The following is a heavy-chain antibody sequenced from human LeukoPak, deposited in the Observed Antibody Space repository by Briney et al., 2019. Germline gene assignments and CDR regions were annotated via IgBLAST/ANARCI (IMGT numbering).Heavy chain of an antibody. CDR1: GFTFSSYS. V-gene: IGHV3-48*01. CDR2: ISSSSSTI. J-gene: IGHJ4*02. D-gene: IGHD1-26*01. CDR3: ARDSYSGAYVTTQ. Sequence: PGGSLRLSCAASGFTFSSYSMNWVRQAPGKGLEWVSYISSSSSTIYYADSVKGRFTISRDNAKNSLYLQMNSLRAEDTAVYYCARDSYSGAYVTTQWGQGTLVTVSS.